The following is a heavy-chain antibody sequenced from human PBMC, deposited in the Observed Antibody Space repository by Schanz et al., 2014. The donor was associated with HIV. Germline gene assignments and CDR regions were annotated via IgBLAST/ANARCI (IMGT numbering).Heavy chain of an antibody. J-gene: IGHJ4*02. D-gene: IGHD6-19*01. CDR3: AKMARSVAANTNFDY. V-gene: IGHV3-23*01. Sequence: EVQLLESGGGLVQPGGSLRLSCAASGFNFNNYAMTWVRQAPGKGLEWVSSISESGGRTYYADSVNGRFAISRDKSKNTLYLQMNSLRVEDTAVYYCAKMARSVAANTNFDYWGQGTLVTVSS. CDR2: ISESGGRT. CDR1: GFNFNNYA.